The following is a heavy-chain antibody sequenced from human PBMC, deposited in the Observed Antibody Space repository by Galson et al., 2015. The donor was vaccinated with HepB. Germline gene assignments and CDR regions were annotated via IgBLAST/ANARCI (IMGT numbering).Heavy chain of an antibody. CDR2: ISTSSTYI. CDR1: GFTFSSYD. D-gene: IGHD1-20*01. CDR3: VTYISGKQQFDY. Sequence: SLRLSCAASGFTFSSYDMNWVRQAPGKGLEWVSSISTSSTYIYYADSVKGRFTISRDNAKNSLYLQMNSLRAEETAVYYCVTYISGKQQFDYWGLGALVTVSS. J-gene: IGHJ4*02. V-gene: IGHV3-21*01.